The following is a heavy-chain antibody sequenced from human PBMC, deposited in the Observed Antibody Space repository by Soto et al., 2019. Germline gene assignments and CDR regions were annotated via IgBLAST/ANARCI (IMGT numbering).Heavy chain of an antibody. Sequence: SETLSLTCTVSGGSISSSSYYWGWIRQPPGKGLEWIGSIYYSGSTYYNPSLKSRVTISVDTSKNQFSLKLSSVTAADTAVYYCARLAGYSSEDYWGQGTLVTVSS. CDR2: IYYSGST. J-gene: IGHJ4*02. V-gene: IGHV4-39*01. D-gene: IGHD6-19*01. CDR3: ARLAGYSSEDY. CDR1: GGSISSSSYY.